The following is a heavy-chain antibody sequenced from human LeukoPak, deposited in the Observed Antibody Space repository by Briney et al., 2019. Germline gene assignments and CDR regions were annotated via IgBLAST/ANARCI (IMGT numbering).Heavy chain of an antibody. D-gene: IGHD3-3*01. V-gene: IGHV4-38-2*02. J-gene: IGHJ6*03. CDR1: GYSISMGYY. CDR3: ARGPYYDFWSEPASLLGYYYYMDV. CDR2: IYHIGST. Sequence: SETLSLTCPLSGYSISMGYYWGWIRQPPGKGLEWIGSIYHIGSTMYNPSLKRRVTISVDTSKSQLSLKLSSVPAADTAVYYCARGPYYDFWSEPASLLGYYYYMDVWGKGTTVTVSS.